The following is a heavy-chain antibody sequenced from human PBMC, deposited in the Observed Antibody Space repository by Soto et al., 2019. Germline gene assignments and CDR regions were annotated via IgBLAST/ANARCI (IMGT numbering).Heavy chain of an antibody. J-gene: IGHJ4*02. Sequence: QVQLVQSGAEVKKPGASVKVSCKASGYTFTSYGISWVRQAPGQGLEWMGGITAYNGNTNYAQKLQGRVPMTTAPSTTAAYMQLRSLRSDATAVYYCAKRRGYSVGEFDYWGQGTLVTVSS. CDR3: AKRRGYSVGEFDY. CDR2: ITAYNGNT. CDR1: GYTFTSYG. D-gene: IGHD5-18*01. V-gene: IGHV1-18*01.